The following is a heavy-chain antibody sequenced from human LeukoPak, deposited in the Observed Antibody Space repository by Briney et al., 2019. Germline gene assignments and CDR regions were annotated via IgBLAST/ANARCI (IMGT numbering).Heavy chain of an antibody. Sequence: PGGSLRLSCAASGFTSSSHWMHWVRHTPGKGLVWVSRISEDGGSANYADSVKGRFTISRDNAKNTLYLQMDSLRAEDTALYYCATIDYYNDSWGQGTLVTVSS. J-gene: IGHJ4*02. D-gene: IGHD2-15*01. V-gene: IGHV3-74*01. CDR1: GFTSSSHW. CDR3: ATIDYYNDS. CDR2: ISEDGGSA.